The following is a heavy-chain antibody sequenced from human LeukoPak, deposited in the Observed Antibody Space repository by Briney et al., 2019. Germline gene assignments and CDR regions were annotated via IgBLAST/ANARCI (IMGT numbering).Heavy chain of an antibody. V-gene: IGHV1-69*05. J-gene: IGHJ5*02. Sequence: AASVKVSCKTSGGTFNNSAISWVRQAPGQGLEWLGGIIPLFGTAVYAQKFQGRVTITKDESTRTVYLELTSLTSDDTAVYYCARDVHGDYGSGWFDPWGQGTLVSVSS. D-gene: IGHD4-17*01. CDR2: IIPLFGTA. CDR1: GGTFNNSA. CDR3: ARDVHGDYGSGWFDP.